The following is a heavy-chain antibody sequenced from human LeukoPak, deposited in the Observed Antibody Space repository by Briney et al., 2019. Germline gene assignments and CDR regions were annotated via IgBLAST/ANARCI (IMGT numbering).Heavy chain of an antibody. D-gene: IGHD1-26*01. CDR2: IFYTGSA. CDR1: GGSISGSSYY. Sequence: SETLSLTCTVSGGSISGSSYYWAWIRQPPGKGLEWIGNIFYTGSAYYNPSLKSRVTVSVDTSKNQFSLRLTSVSAADTAVFYCARHAVGPKDYWFDPWGQGTLVTVSS. J-gene: IGHJ5*02. CDR3: ARHAVGPKDYWFDP. V-gene: IGHV4-39*01.